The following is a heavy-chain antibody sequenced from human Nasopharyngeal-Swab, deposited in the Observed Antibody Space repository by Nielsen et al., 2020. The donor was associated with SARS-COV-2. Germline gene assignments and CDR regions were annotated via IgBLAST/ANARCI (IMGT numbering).Heavy chain of an antibody. Sequence: ASVKVSCKTSGYTFTNYAMNWVRQAPGQGLEWMGWINTNTGNPMYARGFTGRFVFSLDTSVSTAYLQISILKAEDTAVYYCARDLVGLGYYWGQGTLVTVSS. CDR2: INTNTGNP. V-gene: IGHV7-4-1*02. CDR3: ARDLVGLGYY. CDR1: GYTFTNYA. D-gene: IGHD2-2*01. J-gene: IGHJ4*02.